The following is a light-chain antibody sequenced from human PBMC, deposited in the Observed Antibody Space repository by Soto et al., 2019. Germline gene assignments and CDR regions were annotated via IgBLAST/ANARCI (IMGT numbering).Light chain of an antibody. V-gene: IGKV1-39*01. CDR3: QQTYSTPGWT. CDR2: AAS. CDR1: QTITSD. Sequence: DIQMTQSPSSLSASVGDRVTITCRVSQTITSDLNWYQQKPGKAPKLLIYAASNLQSGVPSRFSGSGSGTDFTFTISSLQPEDFATYYCQQTYSTPGWTFGQGTKVDIK. J-gene: IGKJ1*01.